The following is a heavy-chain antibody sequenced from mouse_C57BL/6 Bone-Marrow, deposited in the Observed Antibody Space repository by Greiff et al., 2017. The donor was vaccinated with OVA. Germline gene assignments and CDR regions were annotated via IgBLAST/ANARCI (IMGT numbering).Heavy chain of an antibody. Sequence: QVQLQQPGAELVKPGASVKLSCKASGYTFTSYWMQWVKQRPGQGLEWIGEIDPSDSYTNYNQKFKGKATLTVDTSSSTAYMQLSSLTSEDSAVYYCARRRFLGPGDWYFDVWGTGTTVTVSS. J-gene: IGHJ1*03. V-gene: IGHV1-50*01. CDR1: GYTFTSYW. CDR3: ARRRFLGPGDWYFDV. D-gene: IGHD4-1*01. CDR2: IDPSDSYT.